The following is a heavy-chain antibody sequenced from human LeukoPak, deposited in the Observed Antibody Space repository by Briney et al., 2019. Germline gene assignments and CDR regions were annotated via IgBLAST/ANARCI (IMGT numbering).Heavy chain of an antibody. CDR3: ALYTRVVPAAKYYFDY. Sequence: GGSLRLSCAASGFTFSSYAMSWVRQAPGKGLEWVSAISGSGGSTYYADSAKGRFTISRDNSKNTLYLQMNSLRAEDTAVYYCALYTRVVPAAKYYFDYWGQGTLATVSS. J-gene: IGHJ4*02. CDR1: GFTFSSYA. CDR2: ISGSGGST. V-gene: IGHV3-23*01. D-gene: IGHD2-2*01.